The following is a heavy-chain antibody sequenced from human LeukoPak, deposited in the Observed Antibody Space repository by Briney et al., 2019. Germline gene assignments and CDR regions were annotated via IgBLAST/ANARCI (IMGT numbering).Heavy chain of an antibody. CDR2: ISGRGANT. CDR1: GFTFTNYA. Sequence: GGSLRLSCAASGFTFTNYAINWVRQAPGKWLEWVSAISGRGANTYYADSVKGPLTIPRDNSKNTLYLQMSTLRAEDTAVYYCAKATAPHLGYAFDIWGQGTMVIVFS. V-gene: IGHV3-23*01. CDR3: AKATAPHLGYAFDI. J-gene: IGHJ3*02. D-gene: IGHD7-27*01.